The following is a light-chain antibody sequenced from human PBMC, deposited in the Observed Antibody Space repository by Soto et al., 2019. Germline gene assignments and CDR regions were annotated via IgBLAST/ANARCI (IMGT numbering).Light chain of an antibody. CDR2: GAS. V-gene: IGKV3-20*01. J-gene: IGKJ4*01. CDR1: QSVSSD. CDR3: QQYGSSLT. Sequence: MTQSPSTMSVCMGERAPLSCRASQSVSSDLAWYQQVPGQAPRLLIFGASTRATGIPDRFSGSGSGTDFTLTISRLEPEDFAVYYCQQYGSSLTFGGGAKVDIK.